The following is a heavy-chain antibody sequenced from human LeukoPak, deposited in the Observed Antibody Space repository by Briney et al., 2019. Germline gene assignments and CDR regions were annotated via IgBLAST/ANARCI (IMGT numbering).Heavy chain of an antibody. V-gene: IGHV4-38-2*02. Sequence: PSETLSLTCTVSGYSISSGYYWGWIRQPPGKGPEWIGSIYHSGSTYYNPFLKSRVTISVDTSKNQFSLKLSSVTAADTAVYYCARIVTIFGVVLDYWGQGTLVTVSS. CDR1: GYSISSGYY. CDR3: ARIVTIFGVVLDY. CDR2: IYHSGST. J-gene: IGHJ4*02. D-gene: IGHD3-3*01.